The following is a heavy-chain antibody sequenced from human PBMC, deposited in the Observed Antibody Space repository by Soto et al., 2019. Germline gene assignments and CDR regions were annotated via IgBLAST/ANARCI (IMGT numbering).Heavy chain of an antibody. D-gene: IGHD3-10*01. CDR3: ARWGDGSGPRSSNPYYYGMDV. V-gene: IGHV3-13*01. J-gene: IGHJ6*02. CDR1: GFTFNSYD. CDR2: IGTAGDT. Sequence: PGGSLRLSCAASGFTFNSYDMHWVRQATGKGLEWVSAIGTAGDTYYPGSVKGRFTISRENAKNSLYLQMNSLRAGDTAVYYCARWGDGSGPRSSNPYYYGMDVWGQGTTVTVSS.